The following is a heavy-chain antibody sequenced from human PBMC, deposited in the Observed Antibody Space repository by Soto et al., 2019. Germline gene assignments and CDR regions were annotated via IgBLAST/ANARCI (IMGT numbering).Heavy chain of an antibody. D-gene: IGHD3-22*01. V-gene: IGHV1-69*13. CDR3: ARGRKVVVIRRWGYYYVMDF. Sequence: ASVKVSCKASGGTFSSYAISWVRQAPGQGLEWMGGIIPIFGTANSAQKFKGRVTITADESTSTAYMELTSLRSEDTAVYYCARGRKVVVIRRWGYYYVMDFWGQGPTVPVPS. J-gene: IGHJ6*02. CDR2: IIPIFGTA. CDR1: GGTFSSYA.